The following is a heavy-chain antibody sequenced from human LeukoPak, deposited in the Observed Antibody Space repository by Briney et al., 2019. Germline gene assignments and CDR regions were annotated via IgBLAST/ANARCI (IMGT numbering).Heavy chain of an antibody. J-gene: IGHJ3*02. V-gene: IGHV3-21*01. D-gene: IGHD3-22*01. CDR2: ISNSSSYI. CDR1: GFTFSSYS. Sequence: GGSLRLSCAASGFTFSSYSMNWVRQAPGKGLEWVSSISNSSSYIYYADSVKGRFTISRDNAKNSLYLQMNSLRAEDTAVYYCARDRYDSSGYIPNGFDIWGQGTMVTVSS. CDR3: ARDRYDSSGYIPNGFDI.